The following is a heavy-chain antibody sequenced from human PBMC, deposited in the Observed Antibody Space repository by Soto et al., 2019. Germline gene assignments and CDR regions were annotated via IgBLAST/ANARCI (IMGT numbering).Heavy chain of an antibody. J-gene: IGHJ6*02. Sequence: QVQLVESGGGVVQPGRSLRLSCAASGFTFSSYGMHWVRQAPGKGLEWVAVIWYDGSNKYYADSVKGRFTISRDNSKNTLYLQMNSLRAEDTAVYYCARDRDDILTADSYYYGMDVWGQGTTVTVSS. CDR3: ARDRDDILTADSYYYGMDV. D-gene: IGHD3-9*01. V-gene: IGHV3-33*01. CDR2: IWYDGSNK. CDR1: GFTFSSYG.